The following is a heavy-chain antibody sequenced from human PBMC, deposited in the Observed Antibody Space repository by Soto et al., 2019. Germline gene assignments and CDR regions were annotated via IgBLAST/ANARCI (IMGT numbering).Heavy chain of an antibody. CDR1: GGSISSSNW. D-gene: IGHD2-21*02. CDR2: IYHSGST. V-gene: IGHV4-4*02. Sequence: PSETLSLTCAVSGGSISSSNWWSWVRQPPGKGLEWIGEIYHSGSTNYNPSLKSRVTISVDTSTNTGYMELRGLTSDDTAVYYCAKVPCDDGGDCFFRAFDAWGQGTKVTVSS. J-gene: IGHJ3*01. CDR3: AKVPCDDGGDCFFRAFDA.